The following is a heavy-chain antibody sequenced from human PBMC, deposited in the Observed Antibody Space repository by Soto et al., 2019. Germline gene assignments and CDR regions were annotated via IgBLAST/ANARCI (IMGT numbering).Heavy chain of an antibody. Sequence: ASVKVSCKASGYTFTSYAMHWVRQAPGQGLEWMGWMNASSGNTNYAQKFQGRVTMTRNTSISTAYMELSSLRSEDTAVYYCARERSGYFDYWGQGTLVTVSS. CDR2: MNASSGNT. CDR1: GYTFTSYA. V-gene: IGHV1-8*02. J-gene: IGHJ4*02. D-gene: IGHD2-15*01. CDR3: ARERSGYFDY.